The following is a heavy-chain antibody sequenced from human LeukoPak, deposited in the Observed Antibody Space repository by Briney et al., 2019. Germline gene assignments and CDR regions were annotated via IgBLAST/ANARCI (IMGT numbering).Heavy chain of an antibody. CDR3: ARDLVVVPAAIGY. V-gene: IGHV3-21*01. CDR1: GFTFSSYS. D-gene: IGHD2-2*01. J-gene: IGHJ4*02. Sequence: PGGSLRLSCAASGFTFSSYSMNWVRQAPGKGLEWVSSISSSSSYIYYADSVKGRSTISRDNAKNSLYLQMNSLRAEDTAVYYCARDLVVVPAAIGYWGQGTLVTVSS. CDR2: ISSSSSYI.